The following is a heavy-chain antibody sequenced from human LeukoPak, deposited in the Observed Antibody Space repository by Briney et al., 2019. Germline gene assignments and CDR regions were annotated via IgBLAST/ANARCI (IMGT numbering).Heavy chain of an antibody. CDR2: IIPFLGIA. J-gene: IGHJ4*02. V-gene: IGHV1-69*04. Sequence: ASVKVSCKASGDTFSSYAISWVRQAPGQGLEWVGRIIPFLGIANYAQEFQGRVTITADKSTSTAYMELSSLRSEDTAVYYCARGPRVAAAGTSLGYWGQGTLVTVSS. CDR1: GDTFSSYA. D-gene: IGHD6-13*01. CDR3: ARGPRVAAAGTSLGY.